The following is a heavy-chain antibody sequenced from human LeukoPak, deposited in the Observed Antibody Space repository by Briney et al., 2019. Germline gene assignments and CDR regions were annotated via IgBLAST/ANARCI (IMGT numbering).Heavy chain of an antibody. CDR2: ISYGGST. Sequence: SETLSLTCTVSGGSISSYYWTWIRQPPGRGPEWVGYISYGGSTNYNPSLKSRVTISVDTSTNQFSLKLSSVTAADTAVYYCARGIFGMVLNAFDLWGRGTMVTVPS. CDR3: ARGIFGMVLNAFDL. CDR1: GGSISSYY. J-gene: IGHJ3*01. V-gene: IGHV4-59*01. D-gene: IGHD3-3*01.